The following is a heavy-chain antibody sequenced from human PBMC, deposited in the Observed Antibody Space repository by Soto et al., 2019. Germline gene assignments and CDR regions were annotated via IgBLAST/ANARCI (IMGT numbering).Heavy chain of an antibody. CDR2: ISYDGSNK. D-gene: IGHD6-19*01. Sequence: QVQLVESGGGVVQPGRSQRLSCAASGFTFSSYAMHWVRQAPGKGLEWVAVISYDGSNKYYADSVKGRFTISRDNSKNTLYLQMNSLRAEDTAVYYCARALVAVAGIGAPYFDYWGQGTLVTVSS. V-gene: IGHV3-30-3*01. CDR1: GFTFSSYA. J-gene: IGHJ4*02. CDR3: ARALVAVAGIGAPYFDY.